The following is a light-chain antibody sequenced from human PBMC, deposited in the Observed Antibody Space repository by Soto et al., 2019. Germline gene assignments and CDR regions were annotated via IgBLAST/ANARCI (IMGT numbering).Light chain of an antibody. V-gene: IGKV3-20*01. J-gene: IGKJ1*01. CDR1: QSVSSYY. Sequence: EIVLTQSPDTLSLSPGERATLSCRASQSVSSYYLAWYQQKPGQAPRLLIYDASSRASGIPDRFSGSGSGTDFTLTISRLEPEDFAFYYCQHYAYSPWTFGQGTKVEIK. CDR3: QHYAYSPWT. CDR2: DAS.